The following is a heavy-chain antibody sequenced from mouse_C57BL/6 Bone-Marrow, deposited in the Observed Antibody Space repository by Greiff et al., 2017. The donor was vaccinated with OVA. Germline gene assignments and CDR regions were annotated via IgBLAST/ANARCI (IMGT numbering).Heavy chain of an antibody. CDR3: APHDYYGRSLYAMAY. J-gene: IGHJ4*01. D-gene: IGHD1-1*01. Sequence: VQLQQSGAELVKPGASVKLSCTASGFNITDYYMHWVKQRTEQGLEWIGRIDPEDGETKYAPKFQGKATITADTSSNTAYLQLSSLTSEDTAIYYCAPHDYYGRSLYAMAYWGQGTSVTVS. CDR2: IDPEDGET. V-gene: IGHV14-2*01. CDR1: GFNITDYY.